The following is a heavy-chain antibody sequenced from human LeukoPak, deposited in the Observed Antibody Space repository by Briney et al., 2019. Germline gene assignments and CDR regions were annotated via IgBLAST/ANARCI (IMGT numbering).Heavy chain of an antibody. CDR3: AKGSRDSSGWYRDF. Sequence: PGGSLRLSCTVSGFTSSDYYMGWIRQAPGKGLEWVSAISGSGGSTYYADSVKGRFTISRDNSKNTLYLQMNSLRAEDTAVYYCAKGSRDSSGWYRDFWGQGTLVTVSS. CDR1: GFTSSDYY. CDR2: ISGSGGST. D-gene: IGHD6-19*01. V-gene: IGHV3-23*01. J-gene: IGHJ4*02.